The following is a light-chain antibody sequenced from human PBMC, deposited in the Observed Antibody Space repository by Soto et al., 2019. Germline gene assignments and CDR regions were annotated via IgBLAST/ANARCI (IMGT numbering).Light chain of an antibody. CDR1: SSDVGSYDY. J-gene: IGLJ3*02. V-gene: IGLV1-51*01. CDR2: DNH. Sequence: QSVLIQPPSVSGSPGQSVTISCTGTSSDVGSYDYVSLYQVLPRTAPKLLIYDNHKRHSGIPDRFSGSKSGTSATLGITELQTGDEADYYCGTWDSSLQTVVFGGGTKVTVL. CDR3: GTWDSSLQTVV.